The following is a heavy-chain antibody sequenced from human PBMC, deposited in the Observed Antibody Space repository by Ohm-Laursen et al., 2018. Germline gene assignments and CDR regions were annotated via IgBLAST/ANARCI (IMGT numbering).Heavy chain of an antibody. V-gene: IGHV4-59*08. CDR2: IYYSGST. CDR1: GGSISSYY. J-gene: IGHJ4*02. D-gene: IGHD6-19*01. CDR3: ARQESSGWYPDY. Sequence: SETLSLTCSVSGGSISSYYWTWIRQPLGKGLEWIGYIYYSGSTYYNPSLKSRVTISVDTSKNQFSLKLSSVTAADTAVYYCARQESSGWYPDYWGQGTLVTVSS.